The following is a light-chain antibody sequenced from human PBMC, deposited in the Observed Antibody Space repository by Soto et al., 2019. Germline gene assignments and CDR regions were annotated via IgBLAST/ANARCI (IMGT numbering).Light chain of an antibody. Sequence: EIVLTQSPATLSLSPGERATLSCRASQSVSSYLAWYQQKPGQTPRLLIYDASNRATGIPARFSGSXXGTXXTLTISSLEPEDFAVYYCQQRSNWPPWTFGQGTKVEIK. CDR2: DAS. CDR1: QSVSSY. CDR3: QQRSNWPPWT. J-gene: IGKJ1*01. V-gene: IGKV3-11*01.